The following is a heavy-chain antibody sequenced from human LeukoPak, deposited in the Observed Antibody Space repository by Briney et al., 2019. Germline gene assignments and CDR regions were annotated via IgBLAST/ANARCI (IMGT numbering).Heavy chain of an antibody. D-gene: IGHD2-2*01. CDR1: GYSFTSYW. Sequence: AESLKISCKGSGYSFTSYWIGWVRQMPGKGLEWMGIIYPGDSDTRYSPSFQGQVTISADKSISTAYLQWSSLKASDTAMYYCARQGGCSSTSRYSNWFDPWGQGTLVTVSS. V-gene: IGHV5-51*01. CDR2: IYPGDSDT. CDR3: ARQGGCSSTSRYSNWFDP. J-gene: IGHJ5*02.